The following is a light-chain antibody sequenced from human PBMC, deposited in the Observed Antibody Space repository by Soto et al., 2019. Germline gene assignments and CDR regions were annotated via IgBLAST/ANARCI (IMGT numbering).Light chain of an antibody. CDR1: ESVSDNY. J-gene: IGKJ4*01. V-gene: IGKV3-20*01. CDR2: DAS. Sequence: EIVLTQSPGTLSLSPGERATLSCRASESVSDNYLAWYQQRSGQAPRLVIYDASIRADGIPDRFSGSGSETDFTLTISRLEPEDSAVYYCQQYGSSPGTFGGGTKVDIK. CDR3: QQYGSSPGT.